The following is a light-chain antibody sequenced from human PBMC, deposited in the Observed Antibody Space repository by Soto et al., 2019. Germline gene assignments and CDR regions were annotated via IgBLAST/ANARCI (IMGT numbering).Light chain of an antibody. CDR2: DAS. CDR1: QSVTSSY. V-gene: IGKV3-20*01. J-gene: IGKJ3*01. CDR3: QQYGSSVFT. Sequence: DIVLTQSPGTLSLSPGEGATLSCRASQSVTSSYLAWYQQKPGQAPRLLIYDASSSATGIPDRFSGSGSGTDFTLTISRLEPEDFAVYYCQQYGSSVFTFGPGTKV.